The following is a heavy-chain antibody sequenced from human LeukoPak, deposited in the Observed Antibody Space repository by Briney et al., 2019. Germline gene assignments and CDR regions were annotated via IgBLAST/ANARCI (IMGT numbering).Heavy chain of an antibody. Sequence: ASVKVSCKASGYTFTSYGISWVRQAPGQGLEWMGIINPSGGSTSYAQKFQGRVTMTRDTSTSTVYMELSSLRSEDTAVYYCARDPTTYVSYFDYWGQGTLVTVSS. J-gene: IGHJ4*02. D-gene: IGHD2/OR15-2a*01. CDR3: ARDPTTYVSYFDY. CDR1: GYTFTSYG. V-gene: IGHV1-46*01. CDR2: INPSGGST.